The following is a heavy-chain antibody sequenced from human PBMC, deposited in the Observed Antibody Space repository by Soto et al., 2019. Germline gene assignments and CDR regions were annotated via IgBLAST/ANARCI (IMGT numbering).Heavy chain of an antibody. CDR1: GFTFSSYE. D-gene: IGHD4-17*01. Sequence: PGGSLRLSCAASGFTFSSYEMNWVRQAPGKGLEWVSYISSSGSTIYYADSVKGRFTISRDNAKNSLYVQMNSLRAEDTAIYYCARGDYGDYVRYSDLWGRGTLVTVSS. CDR2: ISSSGSTI. V-gene: IGHV3-48*03. CDR3: ARGDYGDYVRYSDL. J-gene: IGHJ2*01.